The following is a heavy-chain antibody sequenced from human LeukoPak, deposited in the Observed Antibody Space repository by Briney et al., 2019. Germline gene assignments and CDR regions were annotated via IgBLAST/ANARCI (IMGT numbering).Heavy chain of an antibody. CDR2: IYSGGDT. V-gene: IGHV3-66*01. CDR3: ARAYDWNYVY. D-gene: IGHD1-7*01. J-gene: IGHJ4*02. Sequence: GGSLRLPRTASGFTVSNNYMSWVRQAPGKGLEWVSVIYSGGDTYYADSVKGRFTISRDNSENTLYLQMNSLRTEDTAVYYCARAYDWNYVYWGQVALVTVSS. CDR1: GFTVSNNY.